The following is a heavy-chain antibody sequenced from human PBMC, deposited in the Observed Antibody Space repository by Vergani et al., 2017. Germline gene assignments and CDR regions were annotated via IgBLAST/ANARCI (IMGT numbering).Heavy chain of an antibody. CDR3: ASRFWSGLQRTAHSYYYYMDV. D-gene: IGHD3-3*01. CDR1: GYTFTSYY. J-gene: IGHJ6*03. CDR2: INPSGGST. V-gene: IGHV1-46*01. Sequence: QVQLVQSGAEVKKPGASVKVSCKASGYTFTSYYMHWVRQAPGQGLEWMGIINPSGGSTSYAQKFQGRVTMTRDTSKSTVYMELSSLRSEDTAVYYCASRFWSGLQRTAHSYYYYMDVWGKGTTVTVSS.